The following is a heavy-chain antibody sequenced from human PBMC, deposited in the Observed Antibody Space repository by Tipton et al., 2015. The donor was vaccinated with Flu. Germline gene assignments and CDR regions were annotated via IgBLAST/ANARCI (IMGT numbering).Heavy chain of an antibody. CDR3: ARLAALNWFDP. V-gene: IGHV3-7*03. Sequence: SLRLSCATSGFTFSHYWMNWVRQAPGKGLEWVANIKHDGSEKHYAESVKGRFTISRDNAKYSLYLQMNSLRADDTAVYYCARLAALNWFDPWGQGTLVTVSS. J-gene: IGHJ5*02. CDR1: GFTFSHYW. D-gene: IGHD6-13*01. CDR2: IKHDGSEK.